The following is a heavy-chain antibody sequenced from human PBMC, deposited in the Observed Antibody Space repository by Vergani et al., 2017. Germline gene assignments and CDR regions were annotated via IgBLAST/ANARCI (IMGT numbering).Heavy chain of an antibody. V-gene: IGHV3-23*01. CDR2: ISSGGGDI. D-gene: IGHD3-10*01. CDR1: GFTVDTYT. CDR3: TTAWGLYYLHGEYFQY. J-gene: IGHJ1*01. Sequence: EVQLLESGGGLVQPGGSRRLSCAGAGFTVDTYTMAYVRQAPGKGLEWVATISSGGGDIFYADSVKGRFTISRDNSKNTLFLQMNSLKDEDTAVYYCTTAWGLYYLHGEYFQYWGRGTLVSVSS.